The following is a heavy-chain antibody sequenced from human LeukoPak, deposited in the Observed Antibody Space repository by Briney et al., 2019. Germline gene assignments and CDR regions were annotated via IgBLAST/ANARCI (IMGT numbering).Heavy chain of an antibody. J-gene: IGHJ4*02. CDR3: ARTTYYYDSSGYLDY. V-gene: IGHV3-30-3*01. CDR1: GFTFSSYA. D-gene: IGHD3-22*01. CDR2: ISYDGSNK. Sequence: GRSLRLSCAASGFTFSSYAMHWVRQAPGKGLEWVAFISYDGSNKYYAASVKGRFTTSRDNSKNTLYLQMNSLRAEDTAVYYCARTTYYYDSSGYLDYWGQGTLVTVSS.